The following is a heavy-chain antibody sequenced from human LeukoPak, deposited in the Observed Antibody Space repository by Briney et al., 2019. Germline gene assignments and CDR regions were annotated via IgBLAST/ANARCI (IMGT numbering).Heavy chain of an antibody. Sequence: PSGTLSLTCAVSGGSISSSNWWSWVRQPPGKGLEWIGYIYYSGSTNYNPSLKSRVTISVDTSKNQFSLKLSSVTAADTAVYYCARGRDSSSWYFSYWGQGTLVTVSS. J-gene: IGHJ4*02. V-gene: IGHV4-4*02. CDR1: GGSISSSNW. CDR3: ARGRDSSSWYFSY. CDR2: IYYSGST. D-gene: IGHD6-13*01.